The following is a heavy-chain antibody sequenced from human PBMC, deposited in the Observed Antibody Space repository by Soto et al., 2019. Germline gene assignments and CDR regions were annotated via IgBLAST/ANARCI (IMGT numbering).Heavy chain of an antibody. CDR1: GYTFTSYA. Sequence: GASVKVSCKASGYTFTSYAMHWVRQAPGQRLEWMGWINAGNGNTKYSQKFQGRVTITRDTSASTAYMELSSLRSEDTAVYYCARWEPWDTAMTDYWGQGTLVTVSS. V-gene: IGHV1-3*01. CDR2: INAGNGNT. D-gene: IGHD5-18*01. J-gene: IGHJ4*02. CDR3: ARWEPWDTAMTDY.